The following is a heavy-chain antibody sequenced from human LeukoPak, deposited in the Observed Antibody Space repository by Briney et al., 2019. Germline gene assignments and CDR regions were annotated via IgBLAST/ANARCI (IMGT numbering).Heavy chain of an antibody. V-gene: IGHV3-30*04. D-gene: IGHD5-18*01. CDR1: GFTFSSYA. CDR2: ISYDGSNK. J-gene: IGHJ3*02. Sequence: GGSLRLSCAASGFTFSSYAMHWVRQAPGKGLEWVAVISYDGSNKYYADSAKGRFTISRDNSKNTLYLQMNSLRAEDTAVYYCARIQVDTAMTHDAFDIWGQGTMVTVSS. CDR3: ARIQVDTAMTHDAFDI.